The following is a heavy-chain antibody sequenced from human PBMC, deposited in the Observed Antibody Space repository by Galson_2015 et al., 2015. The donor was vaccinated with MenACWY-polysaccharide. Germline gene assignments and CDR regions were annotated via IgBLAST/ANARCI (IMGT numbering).Heavy chain of an antibody. CDR1: GFTFGDYA. CDR2: IRCKASGDKT. J-gene: IGHJ4*02. V-gene: IGHV3-49*04. Sequence: SLRLSCAASGFTFGDYAMAWVRQAPGKGLEWVGSIRCKASGDKTGDAATVKGRFTISRDDSIRTAYLQMNSLQTEDTGSYYCTRDRPLDYWGQGTLVTVSS. CDR3: TRDRPLDY.